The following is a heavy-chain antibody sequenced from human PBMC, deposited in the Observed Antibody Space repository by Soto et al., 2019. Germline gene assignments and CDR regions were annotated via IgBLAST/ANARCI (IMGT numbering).Heavy chain of an antibody. Sequence: GASVKVSCKASGYTFTSYDINWVRQATGQGLEWMGWMNPNSGGTNYAQKFQGWVTMTRDTSISTAYMELSRLRSDDTAVYYCARASPYYDILTGYYRSAFDIWGQGTMVTVSS. CDR3: ARASPYYDILTGYYRSAFDI. D-gene: IGHD3-9*01. J-gene: IGHJ3*02. CDR2: MNPNSGGT. V-gene: IGHV1-2*04. CDR1: GYTFTSYD.